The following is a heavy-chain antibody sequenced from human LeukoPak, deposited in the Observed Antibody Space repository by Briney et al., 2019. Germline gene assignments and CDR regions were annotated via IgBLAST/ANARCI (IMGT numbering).Heavy chain of an antibody. Sequence: SVKVSCKASGYTFTGYYIHWVRQAPGQGLEWMGWINPKSGGTNYAQKFQGRVTMIRDTSISTAYMALSRLRSDDTAVYYCARDLGATGDDAFDIWGQGTMVTVSS. CDR1: GYTFTGYY. D-gene: IGHD1-26*01. CDR3: ARDLGATGDDAFDI. V-gene: IGHV1-2*02. J-gene: IGHJ3*02. CDR2: INPKSGGT.